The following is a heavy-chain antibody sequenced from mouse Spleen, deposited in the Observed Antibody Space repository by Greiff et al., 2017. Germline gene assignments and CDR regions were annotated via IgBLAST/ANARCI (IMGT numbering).Heavy chain of an antibody. D-gene: IGHD2-3*01. J-gene: IGHJ2*01. CDR1: GFTFSDYG. CDR3: ARHDANLGFDY. V-gene: IGHV5-15*04. CDR2: ISNLAYSI. Sequence: EVMLVESGGGLVKPGGSLKLSCAASGFTFSDYGMAWVRQAPGKGPEWVAFISNLAYSIYYADTVTGRFTISRENAKNTLYLEMSSLRSEDTAMYYCARHDANLGFDYWGQGTTLTVSS.